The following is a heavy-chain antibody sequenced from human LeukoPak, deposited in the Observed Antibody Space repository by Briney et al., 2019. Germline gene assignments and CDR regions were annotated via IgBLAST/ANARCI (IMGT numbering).Heavy chain of an antibody. CDR2: ISSSSSYI. D-gene: IGHD2-2*02. CDR1: GFTFSSYS. J-gene: IGHJ5*02. V-gene: IGHV3-21*01. Sequence: KPGGSLRLSCAASGFTFSSYSMNWVRQAPGKGLEWVSSISSSSSYIYYADSVKGRFTISRDNAKNSLHLQMNSLRAEDTAVYYCARAVVVPAAIDWFDPWGQGTLVTVSS. CDR3: ARAVVVPAAIDWFDP.